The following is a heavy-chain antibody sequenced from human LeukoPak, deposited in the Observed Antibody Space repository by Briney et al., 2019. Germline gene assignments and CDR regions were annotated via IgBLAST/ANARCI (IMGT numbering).Heavy chain of an antibody. CDR3: AKRYCKSATCRSDMDA. V-gene: IGHV3-48*02. CDR1: GFTFSSYS. Sequence: GGSLRLSCAASGFTFSSYSMNWVRQAPGKGLEWVSYISSSSSTIYYADSVKGRFTISRDNAKNSLYLQMNSLRDEDTAVYYCAKRYCKSATCRSDMDAWGQGTTVTVSS. J-gene: IGHJ6*02. D-gene: IGHD2-15*01. CDR2: ISSSSSTI.